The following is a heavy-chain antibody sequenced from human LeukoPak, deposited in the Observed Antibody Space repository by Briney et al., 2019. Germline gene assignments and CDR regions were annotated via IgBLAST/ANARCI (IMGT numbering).Heavy chain of an antibody. CDR2: IYYSGST. D-gene: IGHD3-10*01. Sequence: SETLSLTCTVSGGSISSSSYYWGWIRQPPGKGLEWIGSIYYSGSTYYNPSLKSRVTISVDTSKNQFSLKLSSVTAADTAVYYCAGNYGSGSYRPIDYWGQGTLVTVSS. V-gene: IGHV4-39*07. CDR3: AGNYGSGSYRPIDY. J-gene: IGHJ4*02. CDR1: GGSISSSSYY.